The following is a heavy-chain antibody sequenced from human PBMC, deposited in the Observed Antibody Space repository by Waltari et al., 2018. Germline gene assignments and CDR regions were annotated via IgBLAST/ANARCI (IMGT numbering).Heavy chain of an antibody. CDR2: INTVNGKT. CDR3: AREGGNGETGHYYNGLDV. J-gene: IGHJ6*02. CDR1: GYTFTHYA. V-gene: IGHV1-3*04. Sequence: QVQLVQSGAEVRKPGASVKVSCKASGYTFTHYALHWVRQAPGHRLDWMGRINTVNGKTKYLGKLQGRVTITRDTSASTVYMELSSLTSEDTAIYSCAREGGNGETGHYYNGLDVWGHGTTVTVSS. D-gene: IGHD4-17*01.